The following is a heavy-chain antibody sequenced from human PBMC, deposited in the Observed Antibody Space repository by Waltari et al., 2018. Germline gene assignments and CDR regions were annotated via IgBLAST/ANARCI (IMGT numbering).Heavy chain of an antibody. CDR2: IYPTGTT. V-gene: IGHV4-31*03. CDR1: GGSISSGGYY. CDR3: ARDYGDYGGIDY. J-gene: IGHJ4*02. D-gene: IGHD4-17*01. Sequence: QVQLQESGPRLVKPSQTLSLTCTVSGGSISSGGYYWTWIRQHPGKGLEWIGYIYPTGTTYYAPSLKSRVPISVDTSKNQFSLKLTSVTAADTAVYYCARDYGDYGGIDYWGQGTLVTVSS.